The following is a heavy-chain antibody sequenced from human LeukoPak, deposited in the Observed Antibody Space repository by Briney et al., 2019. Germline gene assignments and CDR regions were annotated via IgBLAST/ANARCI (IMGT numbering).Heavy chain of an antibody. V-gene: IGHV1-46*01. CDR2: INPSGGST. J-gene: IGHJ4*02. Sequence: WMGIINPSGGSTSYAQKFQGRVTMTRDTSTSTVYMELSSLRSEDTAVYYCARGGGPTNFDYWGQGTLVTVSS. CDR3: ARGGGPTNFDY. D-gene: IGHD3-16*01.